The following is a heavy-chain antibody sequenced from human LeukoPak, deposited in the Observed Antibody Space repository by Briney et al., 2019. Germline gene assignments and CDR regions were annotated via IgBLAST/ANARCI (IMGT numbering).Heavy chain of an antibody. V-gene: IGHV3-11*01. CDR3: AKVGYSSSWTQFDY. J-gene: IGHJ4*02. CDR1: GFTFSDYY. CDR2: ISSSGSTI. Sequence: KPGGSLRLSCAASGFTFSDYYMSWIRQAPGKGLEWVSYISSSGSTIYYADSVKGRFTISRDNSKNTLYLQMNSLRAEDTAVYYCAKVGYSSSWTQFDYWGQGTLVTVSS. D-gene: IGHD6-13*01.